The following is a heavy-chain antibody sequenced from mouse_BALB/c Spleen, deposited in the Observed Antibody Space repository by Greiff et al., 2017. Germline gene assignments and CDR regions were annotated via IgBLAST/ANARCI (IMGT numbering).Heavy chain of an antibody. J-gene: IGHJ4*01. Sequence: EVQRVESGGGLVQPGGSRKLSCAASGFTFSSFGMHWVRQAPEKGLEWVAYISSGSSTIYYADTVKGRFTISRDNPKNTLFLQMTSLRSEDTAMYYCAREGNYYGNPYYAMDYWGQGTSVTVSS. CDR1: GFTFSSFG. CDR3: AREGNYYGNPYYAMDY. D-gene: IGHD2-1*01. V-gene: IGHV5-17*02. CDR2: ISSGSSTI.